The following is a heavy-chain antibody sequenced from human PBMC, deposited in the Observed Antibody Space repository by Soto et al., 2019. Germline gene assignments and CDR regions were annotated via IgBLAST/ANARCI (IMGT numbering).Heavy chain of an antibody. CDR1: GYSFTGYW. CDR3: ETGNVANYCGP. V-gene: IGHV5-51*01. CDR2: IYPHDSTV. J-gene: IGHJ4*02. D-gene: IGHD1-7*01. Sequence: GDSLKISCQTSGYSFTGYWIVWVRQMPGKGLEGMGIIYPHDSTVIYNPSVQVQVIMSVVKSMSTAYLQLYSLKASDPALDYCETGNVANYCGPWDKRTMVTASS.